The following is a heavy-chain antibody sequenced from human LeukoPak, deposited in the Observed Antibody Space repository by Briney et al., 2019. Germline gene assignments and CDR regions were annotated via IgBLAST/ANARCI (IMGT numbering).Heavy chain of an antibody. CDR1: GFTFSSYW. J-gene: IGHJ4*02. D-gene: IGHD1-26*01. CDR2: INSDGSST. Sequence: GGSLRLSCAASGFTFSSYWMHWVRQGPGKGLVWVSRINSDGSSTNYADSVKGRFTVSRDNAKKTLYLQMNSLRAKDTAVYYCARVKGGSYYGTAEGFDYWGRGTLVTVSS. CDR3: ARVKGGSYYGTAEGFDY. V-gene: IGHV3-74*01.